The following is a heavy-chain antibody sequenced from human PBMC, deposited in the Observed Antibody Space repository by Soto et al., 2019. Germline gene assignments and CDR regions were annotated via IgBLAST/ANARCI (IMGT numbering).Heavy chain of an antibody. V-gene: IGHV1-69*06. CDR3: GAGGFWSGYCSSGMDV. Sequence: SVKVSCKASGGTFSSYAISWVRQAPGQGLEWMGGIIPIFGTANYAQKFQGRVTITADKSTSTAYMELSSLRSEDTAVYYCGAGGFWSGYCSSGMDVWGQGTTVTVYS. CDR1: GGTFSSYA. CDR2: IIPIFGTA. J-gene: IGHJ6*02. D-gene: IGHD3-3*01.